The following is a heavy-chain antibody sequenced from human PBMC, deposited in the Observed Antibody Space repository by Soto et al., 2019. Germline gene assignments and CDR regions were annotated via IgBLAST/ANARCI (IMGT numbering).Heavy chain of an antibody. D-gene: IGHD6-13*01. J-gene: IGHJ5*02. Sequence: SDTLSLTCTVSGGSISSGDYYGSWIRQPPGKGLEWIGYIYYSGSTYYNPSLKSRVTISVDTSKNQFSLKLSSVTAADTAVYYCAREWAIAAAGTGGFDPWGQGTLGTVSS. CDR1: GGSISSGDYY. CDR2: IYYSGST. CDR3: AREWAIAAAGTGGFDP. V-gene: IGHV4-30-4*02.